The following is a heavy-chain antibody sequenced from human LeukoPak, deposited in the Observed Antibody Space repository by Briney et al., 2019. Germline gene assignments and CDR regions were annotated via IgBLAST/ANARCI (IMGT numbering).Heavy chain of an antibody. D-gene: IGHD2-2*02. V-gene: IGHV4-34*01. CDR1: GGSFSGYY. Sequence: SETLSLTCAVYGGSFSGYYWSWIRQPPGKGLEWIGEINHSGSTNYNPSLKSRVTISVDTSKNQLSLKLSSVTAADTAVYYCARGEIGDCSSTSCYSSYFQHWGQGTLVTVSS. CDR2: INHSGST. CDR3: ARGEIGDCSSTSCYSSYFQH. J-gene: IGHJ1*01.